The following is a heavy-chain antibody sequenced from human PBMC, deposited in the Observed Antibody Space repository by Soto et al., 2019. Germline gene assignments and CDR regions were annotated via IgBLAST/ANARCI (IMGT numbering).Heavy chain of an antibody. J-gene: IGHJ3*02. CDR1: GGSISSGGYY. V-gene: IGHV4-31*03. D-gene: IGHD3-16*01. Sequence: QVQLQESGPGLVKPSQTLSLTCTVSGGSISSGGYYWSWIRQHPGKGLEWIGYIYYSGSTYYNPSLKSRVTISVDTSKNQFSLKLSSVTAADTAVYYCARDANPYYDYIWDQNGGAFDIWGQGTMVTVSS. CDR2: IYYSGST. CDR3: ARDANPYYDYIWDQNGGAFDI.